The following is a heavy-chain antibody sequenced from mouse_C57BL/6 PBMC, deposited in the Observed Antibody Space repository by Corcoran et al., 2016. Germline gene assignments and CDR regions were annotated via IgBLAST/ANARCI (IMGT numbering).Heavy chain of an antibody. D-gene: IGHD1-1*01. CDR3: ARIYYYGSSYYFDY. CDR2: IYPGSGST. CDR1: GYTFTSYW. V-gene: IGHV1-55*01. J-gene: IGHJ2*01. Sequence: QVQLQQPGAELVKPGASVKMSCKASGYTFTSYWITWVKQRPGQGLEWIGDIYPGSGSTNYNEKFKSKATLTVDTSSSTAYMQLSSLTSEDSTVYYCARIYYYGSSYYFDYWGQGTTLTVSS.